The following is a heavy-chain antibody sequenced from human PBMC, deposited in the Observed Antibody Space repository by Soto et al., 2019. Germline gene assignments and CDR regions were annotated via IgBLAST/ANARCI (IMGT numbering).Heavy chain of an antibody. CDR2: IIPIFGTA. Sequence: SVKVSCKASGGTFSSYAISWVRQAPGQGLEWMGGIIPIFGTANYAQKFQGRVTITADKSTSTAYMELSSLRSEDTAVYYCAREALSGYHFDYWGQGTLVTVSS. V-gene: IGHV1-69*06. D-gene: IGHD3-9*01. CDR3: AREALSGYHFDY. CDR1: GGTFSSYA. J-gene: IGHJ4*02.